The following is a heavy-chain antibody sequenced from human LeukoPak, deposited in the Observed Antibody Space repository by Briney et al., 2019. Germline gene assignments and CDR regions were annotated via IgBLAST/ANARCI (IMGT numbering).Heavy chain of an antibody. CDR1: GYTFTSYY. D-gene: IGHD6-19*01. Sequence: SCKASGYTFTSYYMHWVRQAPGKGLEWVAVISYDGSNKYYADSVKGRCTISRDNSKNTLFLQMNSLRGEDTAVYFCAKMYTTGWYLDYWGQGTLVTVSS. CDR3: AKMYTTGWYLDY. J-gene: IGHJ4*02. V-gene: IGHV3-30*18. CDR2: ISYDGSNK.